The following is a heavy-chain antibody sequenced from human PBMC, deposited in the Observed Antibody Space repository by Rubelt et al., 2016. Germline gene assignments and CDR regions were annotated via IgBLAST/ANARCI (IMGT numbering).Heavy chain of an antibody. CDR2: IYYSGST. CDR3: ARHLTPGIAAAHFDY. V-gene: IGHV4-59*08. J-gene: IGHJ4*02. Sequence: RGKPSETLSLTCTVSGGSISSYYWSWIRQPPGKGLEWIGYIYYSGSTNYNPSLKSRVTISVDTSKNQFSLKLSSVTAADTAVYYCARHLTPGIAAAHFDYWGQGTLVTVSS. CDR1: GGSISSYY. D-gene: IGHD6-13*01.